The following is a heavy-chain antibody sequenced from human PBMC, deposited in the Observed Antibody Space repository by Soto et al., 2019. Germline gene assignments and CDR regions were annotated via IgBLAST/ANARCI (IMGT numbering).Heavy chain of an antibody. CDR1: GYTFTTND. Sequence: QVHLVQSGAEVKKPGASVKVSCKASGYTFTTNDINWVRQATGQGLEWMGWMNPKSGNTGYSQKFQGGVTMTRNISITTAYMELTSLRSDDTAVYYCARGLFSSGYSAPTTLFDSWGQGSLVTVSS. D-gene: IGHD3-3*01. V-gene: IGHV1-8*01. J-gene: IGHJ5*01. CDR2: MNPKSGNT. CDR3: ARGLFSSGYSAPTTLFDS.